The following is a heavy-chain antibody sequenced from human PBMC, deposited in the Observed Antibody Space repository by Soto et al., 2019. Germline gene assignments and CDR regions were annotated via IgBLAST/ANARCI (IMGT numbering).Heavy chain of an antibody. D-gene: IGHD3-10*01. J-gene: IGHJ6*02. CDR3: AREKEYGSGRPDYYYYGMDV. CDR2: IIPIFGTA. V-gene: IGHV1-69*06. Sequence: GASVKVSCQSCGGTFSSYAISWVRQAPGQGLEWMGGIIPIFGTANYAQKFQGRVTITADKSTSTAYMELSSLRSEDTAVYYCAREKEYGSGRPDYYYYGMDVWGQGTTVTVSS. CDR1: GGTFSSYA.